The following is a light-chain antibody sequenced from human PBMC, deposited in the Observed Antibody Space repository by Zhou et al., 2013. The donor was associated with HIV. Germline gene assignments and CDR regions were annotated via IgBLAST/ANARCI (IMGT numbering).Light chain of an antibody. J-gene: IGKJ4*01. Sequence: EIVMTQSPATLSVSPGERATLSCRASQSVSSSYLAWYQQKPGQAPRLLIYGTSSRATDIPDRFSGSGSGTDFTLTINRLEPQDFAVYYCQQYARSPLTFGGGPRWTSN. CDR3: QQYARSPLT. CDR1: QSVSSSY. V-gene: IGKV3-20*01. CDR2: GTS.